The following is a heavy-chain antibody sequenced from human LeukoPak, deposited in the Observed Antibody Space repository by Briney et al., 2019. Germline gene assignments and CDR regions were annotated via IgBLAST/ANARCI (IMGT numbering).Heavy chain of an antibody. D-gene: IGHD5-18*01. V-gene: IGHV5-51*01. Sequence: GESLKISCKGSGYSFTNYWIVWVRQMPGRGLEYMGFIYPGDSNTRYSPSFQGQVTISADRSISTAYLQWSSLKASDTAMYYCARGGYSYGLVLADYWGQGTLVTVSS. CDR3: ARGGYSYGLVLADY. CDR2: IYPGDSNT. CDR1: GYSFTNYW. J-gene: IGHJ4*02.